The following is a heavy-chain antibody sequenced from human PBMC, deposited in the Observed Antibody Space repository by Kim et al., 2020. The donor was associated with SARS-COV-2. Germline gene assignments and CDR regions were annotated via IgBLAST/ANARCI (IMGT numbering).Heavy chain of an antibody. J-gene: IGHJ6*02. CDR2: ISSSSSTI. Sequence: GGSLRLSCAASGFTFSSYSMNWVRQAPGKGLEWVSYISSSSSTIYYADSVKGRFTISRDNAKNSLYLQMNSLRDEDTAVYYCSRWIQVVPAAILFDDYYYGMDVWGQGTTVTVSS. CDR1: GFTFSSYS. CDR3: SRWIQVVPAAILFDDYYYGMDV. V-gene: IGHV3-48*02. D-gene: IGHD2-2*01.